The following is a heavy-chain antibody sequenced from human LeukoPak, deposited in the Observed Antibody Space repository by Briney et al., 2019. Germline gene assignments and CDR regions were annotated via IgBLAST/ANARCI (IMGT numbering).Heavy chain of an antibody. CDR1: GGSISSYF. V-gene: IGHV4-59*08. CDR3: ARHGYSSGWIYMDV. J-gene: IGHJ6*03. Sequence: SETLSLTCTVSGGSISSYFWSWIRQPPGKGLEWIGYIYYSGSTNYNPSLKSRVTISVDTSKNQFSLKLSSVTAADTAVYYCARHGYSSGWIYMDVWGKGTTVTVSS. D-gene: IGHD6-19*01. CDR2: IYYSGST.